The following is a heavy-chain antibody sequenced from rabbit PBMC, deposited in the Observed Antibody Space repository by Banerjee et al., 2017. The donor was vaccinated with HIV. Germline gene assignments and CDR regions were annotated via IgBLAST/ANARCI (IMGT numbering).Heavy chain of an antibody. CDR3: ARDLAGVIGWNFNL. CDR2: IYGGSSGAT. Sequence: QEQLVESGGGLVQPEGSLTLTCTASGFSFSSSYWMCWVRQAPGKGLEWIACIYGGSSGATDYARRAKGRFTISKASWTTVTLQMTSLTAADTASYFCARDLAGVIGWNFNLWGPGTLVTVS. CDR1: GFSFSSSYW. J-gene: IGHJ4*01. V-gene: IGHV1S45*01. D-gene: IGHD4-1*01.